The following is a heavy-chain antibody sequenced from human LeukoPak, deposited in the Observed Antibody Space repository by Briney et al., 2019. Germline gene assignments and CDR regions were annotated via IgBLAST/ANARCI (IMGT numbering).Heavy chain of an antibody. J-gene: IGHJ4*02. CDR1: GFTFSCYW. Sequence: GGSLRLSCAASGFTFSCYWMHWVRQAPGKGLVWVSRINSDGSSTSYADSVKGRFTISRDNAKNTLYLQMNSLRAEDTAVYYCARVEWELDFDYWGQGTLVTVSS. V-gene: IGHV3-74*01. CDR2: INSDGSST. CDR3: ARVEWELDFDY. D-gene: IGHD1-26*01.